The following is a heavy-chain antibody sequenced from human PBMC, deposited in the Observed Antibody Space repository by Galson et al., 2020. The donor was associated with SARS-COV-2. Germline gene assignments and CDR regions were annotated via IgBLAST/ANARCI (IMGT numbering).Heavy chain of an antibody. CDR3: ARGSIPGYCSSTSCFWSYYGMDV. J-gene: IGHJ6*02. Sequence: SETLSLTCTVSGGSISSGGYYWSWIRQHPGKGLEWIGYIYYSGSTNYNPSLKSRVTISVDTSKNQFSLKLSSVTAADTAVYYCARGSIPGYCSSTSCFWSYYGMDVWGQGTTVTVSS. CDR1: GGSISSGGYY. D-gene: IGHD2-2*01. CDR2: IYYSGST. V-gene: IGHV4-31*03.